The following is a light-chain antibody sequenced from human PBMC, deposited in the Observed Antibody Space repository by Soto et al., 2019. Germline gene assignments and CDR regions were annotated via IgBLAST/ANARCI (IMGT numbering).Light chain of an antibody. CDR3: QQYYSYPLT. Sequence: DIQMTQSPSSLSASVGDRVTITCRASQGIRDALGWYQQKPGKVPKRLIYSASSLQSGVPSRFSGSGSETEFTLTISCLQSEDFAAYYCQQYYSYPLTFGGGTKVEI. J-gene: IGKJ4*01. CDR2: SAS. V-gene: IGKV1-17*01. CDR1: QGIRDA.